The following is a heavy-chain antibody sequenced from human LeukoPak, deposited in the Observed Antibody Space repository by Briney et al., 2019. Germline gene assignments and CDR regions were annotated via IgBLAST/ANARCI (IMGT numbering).Heavy chain of an antibody. D-gene: IGHD6-6*01. J-gene: IGHJ4*02. Sequence: SETLSLTCTVDSGSISSYYWSWIRQPPGKGLEWFGYIYYSGSTNYHPSLKRRVTKSVDTSKNQFSLKLSAVSAADTAVYYCARASIAARSFDYWGQGNLVTVSS. CDR1: SGSISSYY. CDR3: ARASIAARSFDY. V-gene: IGHV4-59*01. CDR2: IYYSGST.